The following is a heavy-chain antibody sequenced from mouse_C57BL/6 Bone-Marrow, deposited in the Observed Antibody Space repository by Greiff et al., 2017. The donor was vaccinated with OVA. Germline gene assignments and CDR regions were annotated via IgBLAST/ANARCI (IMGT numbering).Heavy chain of an antibody. J-gene: IGHJ2*01. Sequence: DVQLVESGGGLVQPGGSLSLSCAASGFTFTDYYMSWVRQPPGKALEWLGFIRNKANGYTTEYSASVKGRFTISRDNSQSILYLQMNALRAEDSATYYCARSLNWVLFDYWGQGTTLTVSS. V-gene: IGHV7-3*01. CDR3: ARSLNWVLFDY. CDR2: IRNKANGYTT. CDR1: GFTFTDYY. D-gene: IGHD4-1*02.